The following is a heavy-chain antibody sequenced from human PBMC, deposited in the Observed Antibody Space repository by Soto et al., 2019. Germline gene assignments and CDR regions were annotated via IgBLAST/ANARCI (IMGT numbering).Heavy chain of an antibody. CDR3: VRNGYYSLDY. CDR2: IHHSGGT. V-gene: IGHV4-4*02. D-gene: IGHD3-3*01. Sequence: QVQLQESGPGLVKPSGTLSLTSAVSGDSISSHDWWSWVRQPPNKGLEWIAEIHHSGGTNYNPSLMSRATISVDNSKNQFSLKLISATAADTAVDYCVRNGYYSLDYWGQGTLVSVSS. CDR1: GDSISSHDW. J-gene: IGHJ4*02.